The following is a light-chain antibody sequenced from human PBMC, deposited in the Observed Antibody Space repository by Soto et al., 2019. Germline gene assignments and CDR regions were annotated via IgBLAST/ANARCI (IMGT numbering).Light chain of an antibody. CDR2: ENE. CDR1: SSNIGINF. J-gene: IGLJ3*02. V-gene: IGLV1-51*02. CDR3: ATWDATLSAAV. Sequence: QSVLTQPPSVSAAPGQKVTISCSGRSSNIGINFVSWYQKLPGTAPKLLIYENERRPSGIPDRFSCSKSGTSATLAITGLQTGDEADYYCATWDATLSAAVFGGGTKLTVL.